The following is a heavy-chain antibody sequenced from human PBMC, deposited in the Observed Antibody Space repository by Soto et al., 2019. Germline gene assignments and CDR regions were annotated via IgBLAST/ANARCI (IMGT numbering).Heavy chain of an antibody. Sequence: ASVKVSCKASGYTFTSYGISWLRQAPGQGLEWMGWISAYNGNTNYAQKLQGRVTMTTDTSTSTAYMELRSLRSDDTAVYYCARDRAYYYDSSGYYYDYWGQGTLVTVSS. CDR1: GYTFTSYG. J-gene: IGHJ4*02. D-gene: IGHD3-22*01. CDR3: ARDRAYYYDSSGYYYDY. V-gene: IGHV1-18*01. CDR2: ISAYNGNT.